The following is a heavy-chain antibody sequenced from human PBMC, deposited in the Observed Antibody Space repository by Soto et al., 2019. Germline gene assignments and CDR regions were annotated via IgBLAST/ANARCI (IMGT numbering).Heavy chain of an antibody. CDR2: IYWDDDQ. Sequence: QITLKESGPTLVKPTQTLTLTCTFSGFSFTTSQVGVCWNRQPPGKALEWLAHIYWDDDQRYSPSLKSRLTVTKDTSKNQVVLTMTNMHPVDTGTYYCARLSGGSYFDSWGQGTLVTVSS. V-gene: IGHV2-5*02. CDR3: ARLSGGSYFDS. D-gene: IGHD1-26*01. J-gene: IGHJ4*02. CDR1: GFSFTTSQVG.